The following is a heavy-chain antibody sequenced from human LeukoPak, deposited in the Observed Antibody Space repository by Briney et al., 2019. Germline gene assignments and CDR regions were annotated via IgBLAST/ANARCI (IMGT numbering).Heavy chain of an antibody. CDR1: GFTFSGSA. V-gene: IGHV3-73*01. CDR3: TRVTTVAASDFDY. Sequence: GGSLRLSYAASGFTFSGSAIHWVRQASGKGLEWGGRIRSRADNYAPEYVASVKGRFIIYRDDSKNTTFLQMNSLKTEDTAVYYCTRVTTVAASDFDYWGQGTQVTVSA. J-gene: IGHJ4*02. CDR2: IRSRADNYAP. D-gene: IGHD6-19*01.